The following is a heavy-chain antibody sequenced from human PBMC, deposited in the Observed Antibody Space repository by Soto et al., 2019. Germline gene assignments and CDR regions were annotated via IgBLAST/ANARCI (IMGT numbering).Heavy chain of an antibody. J-gene: IGHJ4*02. V-gene: IGHV1-69*02. CDR3: ARGAEHYGGNPHYFDY. Sequence: ASVKVSCKASGGTFSSYTISWVRQAPGQGLEWMGRIIPILGIANYAQKFQGRVTITADKSTSTAYMELSSLRSEDTAVYYCARGAEHYGGNPHYFDYWGQGTLVTVSS. D-gene: IGHD4-17*01. CDR1: GGTFSSYT. CDR2: IIPILGIA.